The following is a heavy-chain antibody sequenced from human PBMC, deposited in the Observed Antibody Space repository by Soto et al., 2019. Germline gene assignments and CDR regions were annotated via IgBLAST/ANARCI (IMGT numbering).Heavy chain of an antibody. CDR1: GYTFNSYA. Sequence: QVQLVQSGAEVKKPGASVKVSCKASGYTFNSYAMNWVRQAPGQRLEWMGWINAGNGNTKYSQKFQGRVTITRDTSASTAYMELSSLRSEDTAVNYCARDPGYSYGYNWGQGTLVTVSS. J-gene: IGHJ4*02. D-gene: IGHD5-18*01. CDR3: ARDPGYSYGYN. V-gene: IGHV1-3*01. CDR2: INAGNGNT.